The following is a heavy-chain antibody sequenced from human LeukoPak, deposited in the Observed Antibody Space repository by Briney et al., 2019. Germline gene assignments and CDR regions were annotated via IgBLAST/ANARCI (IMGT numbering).Heavy chain of an antibody. CDR1: GGSFSGYY. J-gene: IGHJ4*02. Sequence: SETLSLTCAVYGGSFSGYYWSWIRQPPGKGLEWIGEINHSGSTNYNPSLKSRVTISVDTSKNQFSLKLSSVTAADTAVYYCARGHLYGGNLYYFDYRGQGTLVTVSS. CDR3: ARGHLYGGNLYYFDY. CDR2: INHSGST. V-gene: IGHV4-34*01. D-gene: IGHD4-23*01.